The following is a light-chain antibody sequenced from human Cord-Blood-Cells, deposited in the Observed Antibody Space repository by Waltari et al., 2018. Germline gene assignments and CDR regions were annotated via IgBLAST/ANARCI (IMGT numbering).Light chain of an antibody. CDR3: AAWDDSLSGV. Sequence: QSVLTQPPSASGTPGQRVTISCSGSSSNIGSNYVYWYQQLPGTAPKRLSYRNNQRPSGVPDRFSGSKSGTSASLAISGLRSEDEADYYCAAWDDSLSGVFGGGTKLTVL. CDR2: RNN. CDR1: SSNIGSNY. J-gene: IGLJ3*02. V-gene: IGLV1-47*01.